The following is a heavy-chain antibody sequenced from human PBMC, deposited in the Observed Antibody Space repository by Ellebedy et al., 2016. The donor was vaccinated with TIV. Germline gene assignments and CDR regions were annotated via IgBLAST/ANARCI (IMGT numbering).Heavy chain of an antibody. V-gene: IGHV3-23*01. Sequence: GGSLRLXXAASGFTFTTYAMGWVRQPPGKGLDWVSAISADGVTTFYADSVTGRFTISRDNSKNTLFLQMNSLRAEDTAIYYCAKIGPRDCTSTSCWFDPWGQGTLVTVSS. CDR3: AKIGPRDCTSTSCWFDP. D-gene: IGHD2-2*01. J-gene: IGHJ5*02. CDR1: GFTFTTYA. CDR2: ISADGVTT.